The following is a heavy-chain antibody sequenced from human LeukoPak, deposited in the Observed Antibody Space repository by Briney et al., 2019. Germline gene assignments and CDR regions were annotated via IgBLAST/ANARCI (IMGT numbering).Heavy chain of an antibody. D-gene: IGHD6-13*01. CDR1: GDSISSYY. V-gene: IGHV4-4*09. CDR2: IYTSGST. CDR3: ARGGIGGSWSGDYFDY. Sequence: SETLSLTCTVSGDSISSYYWSWIRQPPGKGLEWIGYIYTSGSTNYNPSLKSRVTISVDTSKNQFSLKLSSVTAADTAVYYCARGGIGGSWSGDYFDYWGQGTLVSVSS. J-gene: IGHJ4*02.